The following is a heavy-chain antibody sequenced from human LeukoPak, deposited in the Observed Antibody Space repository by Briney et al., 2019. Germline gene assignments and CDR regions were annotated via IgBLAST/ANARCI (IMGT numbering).Heavy chain of an antibody. J-gene: IGHJ6*02. CDR3: ARIGYSSSPTKKKYYYYGMDV. D-gene: IGHD6-13*01. Sequence: SETLSLTCAVSGGSISSGGYSWSWIRQPPGKGLEWIGYIYHSGSTYYNPSLKSRVTISVDRSKNQFSLKLSSVTAADTAVYYCARIGYSSSPTKKKYYYYGMDVWGQGTTVTVSS. CDR2: IYHSGST. V-gene: IGHV4-30-2*02. CDR1: GGSISSGGYS.